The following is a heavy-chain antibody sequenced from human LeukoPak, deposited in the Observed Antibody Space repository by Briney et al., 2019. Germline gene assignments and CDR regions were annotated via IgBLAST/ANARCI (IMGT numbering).Heavy chain of an antibody. J-gene: IGHJ4*02. Sequence: ASVKVSCKASGYTFTSYGISWVRQAPGQGLEGMGWISAYNGNTNYAQKLQGRVTMTTDTSTSTVYMELSSLRSEDTAVYYCARGVDYYDSSGYYLGDYWGQGTLVTVSS. V-gene: IGHV1-18*01. CDR2: ISAYNGNT. CDR3: ARGVDYYDSSGYYLGDY. D-gene: IGHD3-22*01. CDR1: GYTFTSYG.